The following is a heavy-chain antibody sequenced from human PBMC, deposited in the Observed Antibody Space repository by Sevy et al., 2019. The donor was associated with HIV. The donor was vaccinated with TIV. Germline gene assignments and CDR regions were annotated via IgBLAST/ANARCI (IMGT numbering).Heavy chain of an antibody. D-gene: IGHD3-16*02. CDR3: ATEAPWGSYRITFDY. CDR2: FDPEDGET. V-gene: IGHV1-24*01. CDR1: GYTLTELS. J-gene: IGHJ4*02. Sequence: ASVKVSCKVSGYTLTELSMHWVRQAPGKGLEWMGGFDPEDGETIYAQKFQGRATMTEDTSTDTAYMELSSLRSEDTAVYYCATEAPWGSYRITFDYWGQGTLVTVSS.